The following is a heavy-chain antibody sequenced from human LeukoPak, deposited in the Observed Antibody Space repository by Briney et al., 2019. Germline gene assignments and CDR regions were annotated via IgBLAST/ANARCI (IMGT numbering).Heavy chain of an antibody. D-gene: IGHD6-19*01. V-gene: IGHV4-61*02. CDR2: IYTSGST. CDR1: GGSISSGSYY. CDR3: ARGREQWLVSGNWFDP. Sequence: PSQTLSLTCTVSGGSISSGSYYWSWIRQPAGKGLEWIGRIYTSGSTNYNPSLKSRVTISVDTSKNQFSLKLSSVTAADTAVYYCARGREQWLVSGNWFDPWGQGTLVTVSS. J-gene: IGHJ5*02.